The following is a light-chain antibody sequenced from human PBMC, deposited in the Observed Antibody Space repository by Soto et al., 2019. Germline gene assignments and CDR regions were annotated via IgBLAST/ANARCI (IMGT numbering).Light chain of an antibody. CDR2: EVS. V-gene: IGLV2-14*01. Sequence: QSALTQPASVSGSPGQSITITCTGTSSDVGGYNYVSWYQQHPGKAPKLMIYEVSNRPSGVSNRFSGSKSGNTASLTISGLQAEDEADYYCSSYTSISTPLYVFGTRPKVTVL. CDR1: SSDVGGYNY. J-gene: IGLJ1*01. CDR3: SSYTSISTPLYV.